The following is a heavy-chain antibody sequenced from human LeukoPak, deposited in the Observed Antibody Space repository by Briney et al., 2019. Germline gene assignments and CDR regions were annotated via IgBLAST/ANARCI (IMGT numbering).Heavy chain of an antibody. Sequence: PSQTLSLTCTVSGGSISSGGYYWSWIRQPPGKGLEWIGEINHSGSTNYNPSLKSRVTISVDTSKNQFSLKLSSVTAADTAVYFCARGGRVGATTFRGTNWFDPWGQGTLVTVSS. D-gene: IGHD1-26*01. CDR3: ARGGRVGATTFRGTNWFDP. CDR1: GGSISSGGYY. V-gene: IGHV4-30-2*01. J-gene: IGHJ5*02. CDR2: INHSGST.